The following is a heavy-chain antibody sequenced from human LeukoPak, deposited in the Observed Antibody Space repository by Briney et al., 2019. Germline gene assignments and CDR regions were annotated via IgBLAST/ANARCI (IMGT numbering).Heavy chain of an antibody. CDR3: AREAGSERYFDS. Sequence: PSETLSLTCTVSGGSISSYYWSWIRQPPGKGLEWIGYIYYSGSTNYNPTLQSRVTMSLDTSKNQSSLTVTSVNAADTAVYYCAREAGSERYFDSWGQGTLVTVSS. V-gene: IGHV4-59*12. CDR2: IYYSGST. CDR1: GGSISSYY. J-gene: IGHJ4*02.